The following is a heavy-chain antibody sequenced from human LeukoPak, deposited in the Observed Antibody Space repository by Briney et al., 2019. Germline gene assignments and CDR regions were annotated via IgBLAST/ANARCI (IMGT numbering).Heavy chain of an antibody. J-gene: IGHJ3*02. V-gene: IGHV3-21*01. CDR1: GFTFSSYS. D-gene: IGHD3-22*01. Sequence: KSGGSQRLSCAASGFTFSSYSMNWVRQAPGKGLEWVSSISSSSYIYYADSVKGRFTISRDNAKNSLYLQMNSLRAEDTAVYYCAREGTYYYDSSGYDAFDIWGQGTMVTVSS. CDR2: ISSSSYI. CDR3: AREGTYYYDSSGYDAFDI.